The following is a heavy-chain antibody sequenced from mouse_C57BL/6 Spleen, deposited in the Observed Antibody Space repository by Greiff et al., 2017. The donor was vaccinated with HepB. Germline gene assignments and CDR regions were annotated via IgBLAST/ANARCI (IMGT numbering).Heavy chain of an antibody. CDR3: ARVGFYYGSSYWYFDV. V-gene: IGHV1-80*01. CDR2: IYPGDGDT. D-gene: IGHD1-1*01. Sequence: QVQLQQSGAELVKPGASVKISCKASGYAFSSYWMNWVKQRPGKGLEWIGQIYPGDGDTNYNGKFKGKATLTADKSSSTAYMQLSSLTSEDSAVYFCARVGFYYGSSYWYFDVWGTGTTVTVSS. CDR1: GYAFSSYW. J-gene: IGHJ1*03.